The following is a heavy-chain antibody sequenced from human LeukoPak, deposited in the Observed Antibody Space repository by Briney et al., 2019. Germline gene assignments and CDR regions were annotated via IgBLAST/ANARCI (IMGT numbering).Heavy chain of an antibody. D-gene: IGHD3-22*01. CDR3: ARVAQDSSGYYYFDY. J-gene: IGHJ4*02. Sequence: SETLSLTCTVSGGSISSGDYSWSWIRQPPGKGLEWIGYIYYSGSTYYNPPLKSRVTISVDTSKNQFSLKLSSVTAADTAVYYCARVAQDSSGYYYFDYWGQGTLVTVSS. CDR2: IYYSGST. CDR1: GGSISSGDYS. V-gene: IGHV4-30-4*01.